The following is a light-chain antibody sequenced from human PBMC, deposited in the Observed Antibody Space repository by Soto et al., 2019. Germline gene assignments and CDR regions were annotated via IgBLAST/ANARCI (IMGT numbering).Light chain of an antibody. Sequence: QSVLTQPASVSGSSGQSIPISCPGTSSDVGGYNYVSWYQQHPGKAPKLMIYDVSNRPSGVSNRFSGSKSGNTASLTISGLQAEDEADYYCSSYTSSSTLEVFRTGTKVTVL. CDR1: SSDVGGYNY. CDR3: SSYTSSSTLEV. CDR2: DVS. J-gene: IGLJ1*01. V-gene: IGLV2-14*01.